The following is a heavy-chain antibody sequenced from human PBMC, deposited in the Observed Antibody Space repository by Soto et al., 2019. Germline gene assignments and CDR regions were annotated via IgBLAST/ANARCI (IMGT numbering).Heavy chain of an antibody. D-gene: IGHD1-1*01. CDR3: ARDRSAGNYFYYGMDV. CDR2: IWHDGSKE. Sequence: PGTGLEWVAVIWHDGSKEYYSDSVKGRFTISRDNSKNTLYLQMDSVRAEDTAVYYCARDRSAGNYFYYGMDVWGQGTTVTVSS. J-gene: IGHJ6*02. V-gene: IGHV3-33*01.